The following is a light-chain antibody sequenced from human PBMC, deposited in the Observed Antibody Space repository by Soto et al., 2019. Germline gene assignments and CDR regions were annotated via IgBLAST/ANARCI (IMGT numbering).Light chain of an antibody. V-gene: IGKV3D-15*01. CDR3: QQYNNWPLQT. CDR1: QSINSD. CDR2: GAS. J-gene: IGKJ1*01. Sequence: EIVMTQSPATLSVSPGETTRLSCRASQSINSDVAWYQQKVGQTPRLLIHGASTRATGIAARFSGSGSGTEFTLTISGLQSEDFAVYYCQQYNNWPLQTFGQGTKVDIK.